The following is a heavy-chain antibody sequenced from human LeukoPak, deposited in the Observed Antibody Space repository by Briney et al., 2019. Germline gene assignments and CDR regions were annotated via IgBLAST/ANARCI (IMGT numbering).Heavy chain of an antibody. V-gene: IGHV1-18*01. J-gene: IGHJ4*02. D-gene: IGHD6-13*01. CDR2: ISAYNGNA. CDR1: GYTFTMYG. CDR3: AREAYSSSWYMDY. Sequence: GASVTVSFTASGYTFTMYGISWVRQGPGQGLGWMGWISAYNGNANYSQKLQGRVTLTTNTSTSTTYMQLRSLRSHDTAVYYCAREAYSSSWYMDYWGQGTLVTVSS.